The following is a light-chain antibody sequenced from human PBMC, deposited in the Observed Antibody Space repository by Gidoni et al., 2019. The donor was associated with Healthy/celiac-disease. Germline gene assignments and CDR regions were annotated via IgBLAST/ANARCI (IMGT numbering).Light chain of an antibody. CDR3: QSYDSSLSGSVV. Sequence: QSVLTQPPSVSGAHGQHVTISCTGSSSNIGAGYDVHWYQQLPGTAPKLLIYGNSNRPSGVPDRFSGSKSGTSASLAITGLQAEDEADYYCQSYDSSLSGSVVFGGGTKLTVL. J-gene: IGLJ2*01. V-gene: IGLV1-40*01. CDR2: GNS. CDR1: SSNIGAGYD.